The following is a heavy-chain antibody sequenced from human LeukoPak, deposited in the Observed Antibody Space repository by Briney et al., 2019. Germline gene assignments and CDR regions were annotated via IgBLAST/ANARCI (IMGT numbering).Heavy chain of an antibody. CDR1: GFTFSSYR. CDR2: ISSSSSTI. D-gene: IGHD4-23*01. Sequence: GGSLRLSCAASGFTFSSYRMNWVRQAPGKGLEWVSYISSSSSTIYYADSVKGRFTISRDNAKNSLYLQMNSLRAEDTAVYYCARDLVGGSETIFDYWGQGTLVTVSS. J-gene: IGHJ4*02. V-gene: IGHV3-48*01. CDR3: ARDLVGGSETIFDY.